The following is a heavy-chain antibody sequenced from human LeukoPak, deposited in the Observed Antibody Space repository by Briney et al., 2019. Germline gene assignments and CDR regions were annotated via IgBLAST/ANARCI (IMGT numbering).Heavy chain of an antibody. Sequence: GGSLRLSCAASGFTFDDYGMSLVRQAPGKGLEWVSGINWNGGSTGYADSVKGRFTISRDNAKNSLYLQMNSLRAEDTALYYCAREISGIAVAGTGPYYYYYMDVWGKGTTVTVSS. CDR3: AREISGIAVAGTGPYYYYYMDV. J-gene: IGHJ6*03. CDR2: INWNGGST. D-gene: IGHD6-19*01. V-gene: IGHV3-20*04. CDR1: GFTFDDYG.